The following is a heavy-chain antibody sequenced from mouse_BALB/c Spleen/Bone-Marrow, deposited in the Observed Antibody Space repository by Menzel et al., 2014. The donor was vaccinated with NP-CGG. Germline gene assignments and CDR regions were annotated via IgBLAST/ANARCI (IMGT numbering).Heavy chain of an antibody. D-gene: IGHD2-4*01. CDR2: ISGGGSYT. CDR3: ARHAYYDQTEVSFVY. V-gene: IGHV5-9-2*01. J-gene: IGHJ3*01. Sequence: DVMLVESGGGLVKSGGSLKLSCAASGFTFNSYGMSWVRLTPEKRLEWVATISGGGSYTFYPDSVKGRFTISRDNAKNNLYLQLSSLRSEDTALYYCARHAYYDQTEVSFVYWGQGTLVTVSA. CDR1: GFTFNSYG.